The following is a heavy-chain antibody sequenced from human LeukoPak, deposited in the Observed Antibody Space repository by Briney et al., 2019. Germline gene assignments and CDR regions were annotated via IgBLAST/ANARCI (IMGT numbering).Heavy chain of an antibody. Sequence: SETLSLTCAVYGGSFSGYYWSRIRQPPGKGLEWIGEINHSGSTNYNPSLKSRVTISVDTSKNQFSLKLSSVTAADTAVYYCASAVYYDILTGYGYLDYWGQGTLVTVSS. J-gene: IGHJ4*02. V-gene: IGHV4-34*01. CDR2: INHSGST. CDR3: ASAVYYDILTGYGYLDY. D-gene: IGHD3-9*01. CDR1: GGSFSGYY.